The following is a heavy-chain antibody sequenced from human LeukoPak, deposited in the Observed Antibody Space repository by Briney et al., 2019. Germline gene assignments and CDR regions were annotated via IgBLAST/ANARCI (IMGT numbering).Heavy chain of an antibody. D-gene: IGHD3-3*01. CDR1: GRSFSGYY. CDR2: INHSGST. CDR3: ARQEKYYDFWSGISGGYYYYYMDV. Sequence: SETLSLACAVDGRSFSGYYWSWIRQPPGKGLEWIGEINHSGSTNYNPSLKSRVTISVDTSKNQFSLKLSSVTAADTAVYYCARQEKYYDFWSGISGGYYYYYMDVWGKGTTVTVSS. V-gene: IGHV4-34*01. J-gene: IGHJ6*03.